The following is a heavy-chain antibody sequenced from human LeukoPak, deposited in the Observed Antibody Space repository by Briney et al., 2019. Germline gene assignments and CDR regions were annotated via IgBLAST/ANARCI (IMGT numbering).Heavy chain of an antibody. CDR1: GYSISSGYY. CDR3: ARGGSSGWTRYWYFDL. J-gene: IGHJ2*01. Sequence: SETLSLTCTVSGYSISSGYYWGWIRQPPGKGLEWIGSIYYSGSTYYNPSLKSRVTISVDTSKNQFSLKLSSVTAADTAVYYCARGGSSGWTRYWYFDLWGRGTLVTVSS. CDR2: IYYSGST. D-gene: IGHD6-19*01. V-gene: IGHV4-38-2*02.